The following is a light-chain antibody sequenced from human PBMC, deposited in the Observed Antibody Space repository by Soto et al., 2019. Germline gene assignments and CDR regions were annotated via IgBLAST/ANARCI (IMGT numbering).Light chain of an antibody. CDR3: QHYNSYSEA. Sequence: DIQMTQSPSTLSGSVGDRVTITCRASQTISSWLAWYQQKPGKAPKLLIYKASTLKSGVPSRFSGSGSGTEFTLTIGSLQPDDFATYYCQHYNSYSEAFVQGTKVELK. CDR2: KAS. J-gene: IGKJ1*01. CDR1: QTISSW. V-gene: IGKV1-5*03.